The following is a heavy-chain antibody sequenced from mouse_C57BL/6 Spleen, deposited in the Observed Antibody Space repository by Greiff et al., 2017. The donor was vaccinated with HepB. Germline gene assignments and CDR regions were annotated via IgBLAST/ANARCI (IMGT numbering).Heavy chain of an antibody. J-gene: IGHJ4*01. CDR1: GFSLTSYG. CDR2: IWSDGST. Sequence: VMLVESGPGLVAPSQSLSITCTVSGFSLTSYGVHWVRQPPGKGLEWLVVIWSDGSTTYNSALKSRLSISKDNSKSQVFLKMNSLQTDDTAMYYCARHPLNWDEVYAMDYWGQGTSVTVSS. V-gene: IGHV2-6-1*01. CDR3: ARHPLNWDEVYAMDY. D-gene: IGHD4-1*01.